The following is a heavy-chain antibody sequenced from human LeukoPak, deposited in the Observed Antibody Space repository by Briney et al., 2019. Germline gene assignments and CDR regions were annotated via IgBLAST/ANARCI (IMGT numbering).Heavy chain of an antibody. CDR1: GFTFSSYG. CDR2: IWYDGSNK. V-gene: IGHV3-33*01. J-gene: IGHJ3*02. D-gene: IGHD4-17*01. Sequence: GGSLRLSCAASGFTFSSYGMHWVRQAPGKGLEWVAVIWYDGSNKYYADSVKGRFTISRDNSKNTLYLQMNSLRAEDTAVYYCATRDYGIDRDAFDIWGQGTMVTVSS. CDR3: ATRDYGIDRDAFDI.